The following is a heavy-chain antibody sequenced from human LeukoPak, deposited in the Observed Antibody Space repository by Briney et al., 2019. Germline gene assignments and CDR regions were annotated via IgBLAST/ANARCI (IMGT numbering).Heavy chain of an antibody. D-gene: IGHD6-19*01. CDR1: GFTFSSYA. CDR3: AKARRQWLVFDAFDI. Sequence: GGSLRLSCVASGFTFSSYAMSWVRQAPWKGLEWVSAISGSGGSTYYADSVKGRFTISRDNSKNTLYLQMNSLRAEDTAVYYCAKARRQWLVFDAFDIWGQGTMVTVSS. CDR2: ISGSGGST. V-gene: IGHV3-23*01. J-gene: IGHJ3*02.